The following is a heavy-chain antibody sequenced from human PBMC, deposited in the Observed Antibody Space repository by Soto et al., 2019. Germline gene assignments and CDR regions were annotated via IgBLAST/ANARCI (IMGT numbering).Heavy chain of an antibody. D-gene: IGHD3-22*01. CDR3: ARAGGITMIVVALSDTFDI. Sequence: XTLSLTCTVSGGSISSGSYYWSWIRQPPGKGLEWIWCIYYSGSTNYNPSPKIRVTISVDTSKNQFSLKLSSVTASDTAVYYCARAGGITMIVVALSDTFDIWGQGTMVTVSS. CDR1: GGSISSGSYY. CDR2: IYYSGST. V-gene: IGHV4-61*01. J-gene: IGHJ3*02.